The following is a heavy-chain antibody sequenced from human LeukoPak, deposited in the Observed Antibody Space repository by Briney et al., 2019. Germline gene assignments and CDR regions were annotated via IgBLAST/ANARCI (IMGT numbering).Heavy chain of an antibody. CDR2: ISGSGGST. Sequence: GGSLRLSCAASGFTFSSYAMSWVRQAPGKGLEWVSAISGSGGSTYYADSVKGRFTISRDNSKNTLYLQMNSLRAEDTAVYYCAKDPSGRVLPEGYFDYWGQGTLVTVSS. CDR1: GFTFSSYA. V-gene: IGHV3-23*01. CDR3: AKDPSGRVLPEGYFDY. D-gene: IGHD6-19*01. J-gene: IGHJ4*02.